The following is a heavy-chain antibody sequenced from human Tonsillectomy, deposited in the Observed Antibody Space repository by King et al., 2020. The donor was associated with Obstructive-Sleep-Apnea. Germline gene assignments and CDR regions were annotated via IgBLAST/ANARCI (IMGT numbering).Heavy chain of an antibody. CDR1: GGSISSYY. CDR3: ARDGRGFPDAFDI. D-gene: IGHD3-10*01. Sequence: VPLQESGPGLVKPSETLSLTCTVSGGSISSYYWSWIRQPPGKGLEWIGYIYYSGSTNYNPSLKSRVTISVDTSKNQFSLKLSSVTAADTAVYYCARDGRGFPDAFDIWGQGTMVTVSS. V-gene: IGHV4-59*01. J-gene: IGHJ3*02. CDR2: IYYSGST.